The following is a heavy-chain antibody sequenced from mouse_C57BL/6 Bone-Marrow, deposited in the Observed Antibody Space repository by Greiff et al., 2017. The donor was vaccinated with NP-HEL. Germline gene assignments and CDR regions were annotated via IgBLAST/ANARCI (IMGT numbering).Heavy chain of an antibody. CDR3: ARHRNGNYLPWFAY. D-gene: IGHD2-1*01. V-gene: IGHV5-6*02. CDR1: GFTFSSYG. Sequence: EVKLVESGGDLVKPGGSLKLSCAASGFTFSSYGMSWVRQTPDKRLEWVATISSGGSYTYYPDSVKGRYTISRDNAKNTLYLQMSSLKSEDTAVYYCARHRNGNYLPWFAYWGQGTLVTVSA. CDR2: ISSGGSYT. J-gene: IGHJ3*01.